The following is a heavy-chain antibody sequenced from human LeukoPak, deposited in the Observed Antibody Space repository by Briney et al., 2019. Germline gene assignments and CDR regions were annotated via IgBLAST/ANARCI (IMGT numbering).Heavy chain of an antibody. CDR1: GGSISSGDYY. D-gene: IGHD4-11*01. CDR3: ATASNPTSNLDY. V-gene: IGHV4-30-4*01. Sequence: PSETLSLTCTVSGGSISSGDYYWSWIRQPPGKGLEWIGYIYYSGSTYYNPSLKSRVTISVDTSKNQFSPKLSSVTAADTAVYYCATASNPTSNLDYWGQGTLVTVSS. J-gene: IGHJ4*02. CDR2: IYYSGST.